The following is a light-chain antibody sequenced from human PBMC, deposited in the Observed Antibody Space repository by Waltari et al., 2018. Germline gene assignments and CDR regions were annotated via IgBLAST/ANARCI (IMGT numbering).Light chain of an antibody. V-gene: IGLV3-21*04. J-gene: IGLJ1*01. CDR2: YDS. CDR1: NIGSYR. Sequence: SYVLTQPPSVSVAPGETARITCGGANIGSYRVHWYQQKPGQAPVLVIRYDSDRPSGIPERFSGSNSANTATLTISRVEAGDEANYYCQVWHAAIDPGVFGTGTEVTV. CDR3: QVWHAAIDPGV.